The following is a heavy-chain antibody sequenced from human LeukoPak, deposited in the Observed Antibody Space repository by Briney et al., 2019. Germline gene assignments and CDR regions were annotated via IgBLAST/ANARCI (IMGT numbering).Heavy chain of an antibody. V-gene: IGHV5-51*01. J-gene: IGHJ4*02. CDR3: ARQHGGFDY. Sequence: GESLKISCTTSGYSFSSYWIAWVRQMPGKGLEWVAIIYPGDSDTRYGPSFQGQVTISADRSISTAYLQWSSLKASDTAIYYCARQHGGFDYWGQGALVTVSS. CDR2: IYPGDSDT. CDR1: GYSFSSYW.